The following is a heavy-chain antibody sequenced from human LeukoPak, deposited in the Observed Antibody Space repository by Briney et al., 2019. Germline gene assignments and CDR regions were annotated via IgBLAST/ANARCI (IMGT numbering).Heavy chain of an antibody. CDR3: ARDNRGYYSYYYYGMDV. CDR2: IWYDGSNQ. CDR1: GLTFSNYG. Sequence: GRSLRLSCAASGLTFSNYGMHWVRQAPGKGLEWVAVIWYDGSNQYYADSVKGRFTISRDNSKNTLYLQMNSLRAEDTAVYYCARDNRGYYSYYYYGMDVWGQGTTVTVSS. J-gene: IGHJ6*02. D-gene: IGHD3-22*01. V-gene: IGHV3-33*01.